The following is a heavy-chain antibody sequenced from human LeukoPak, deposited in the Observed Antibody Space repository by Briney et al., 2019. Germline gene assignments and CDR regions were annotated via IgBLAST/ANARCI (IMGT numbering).Heavy chain of an antibody. CDR1: GFTVSSNY. Sequence: GGSLRLSCAASGFTVSSNYMSWVRQAPGKGLEWVSVIYSGGSTYYADSVKGRFTISRDNSKNTLYLQMNSLRAEDTAVYYCARDSIAVAGTGYYYYGMDVWGQGPRSPSP. D-gene: IGHD6-19*01. CDR3: ARDSIAVAGTGYYYYGMDV. J-gene: IGHJ6*02. CDR2: IYSGGST. V-gene: IGHV3-53*01.